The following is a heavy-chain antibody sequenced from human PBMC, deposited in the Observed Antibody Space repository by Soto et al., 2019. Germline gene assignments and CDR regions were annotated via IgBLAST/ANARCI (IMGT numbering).Heavy chain of an antibody. J-gene: IGHJ5*02. D-gene: IGHD2-2*01. CDR3: ARDRVCSSTSCYEAWFDP. Sequence: QVQLVQSGAEVKKPGASVKVSCKASGYTFTSYGISWVRQAPGQGLEWMGWISAYNGNTNYAQKLQGRVTMTTDTSTSPAYLELRRLRSDDTAVYSCARDRVCSSTSCYEAWFDPWGQGTLVTVSS. CDR1: GYTFTSYG. CDR2: ISAYNGNT. V-gene: IGHV1-18*01.